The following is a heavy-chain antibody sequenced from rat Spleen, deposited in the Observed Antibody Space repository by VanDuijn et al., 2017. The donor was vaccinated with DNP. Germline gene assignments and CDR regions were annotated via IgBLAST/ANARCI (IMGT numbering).Heavy chain of an antibody. CDR1: GYSITSNY. V-gene: IGHV3-1*01. CDR2: ISYSGST. D-gene: IGHD1-4*01. CDR3: ARNPSYFDY. Sequence: EVRLQESGPGLVKPSQSLSLTCSVTGYSITSNYWAWIRKFPGNKMEWMGYISYSGSTSYNPSLKSRISITRDTSKNQFFLQLNSVTTEDTATYYCARNPSYFDYWGQGVMVTVSS. J-gene: IGHJ2*01.